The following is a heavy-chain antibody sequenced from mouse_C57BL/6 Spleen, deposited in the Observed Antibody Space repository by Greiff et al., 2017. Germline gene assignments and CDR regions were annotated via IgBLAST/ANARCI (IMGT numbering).Heavy chain of an antibody. CDR1: GFTFSDAW. CDR2: IRNKANNHAT. V-gene: IGHV6-6*01. J-gene: IGHJ4*01. CDR3: TRGLLYYYAMDY. Sequence: EVKLVESGGGLVQPGGSMKLSCAASGFTFSDAWMDWVRQSPEKGLEWVAEIRNKANNHATYYAESVKGRFTISRDDSKSSVYLQMNSLRAEDTGIYYCTRGLLYYYAMDYWGQGTSITVSS.